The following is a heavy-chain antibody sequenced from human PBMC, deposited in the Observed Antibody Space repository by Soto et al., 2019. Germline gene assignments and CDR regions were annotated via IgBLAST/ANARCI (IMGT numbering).Heavy chain of an antibody. J-gene: IGHJ4*02. CDR3: ASSSKHPMVPLWLIDY. CDR2: IIPIFGTA. CDR1: RGTFSSYS. Sequence: SVKVSSKASRGTFSSYSISWARHAPGQGLEWMGGIIPIFGTANYAQKFQGRVTITADESTSTAYMELSSLRSEDTAVYYCASSSKHPMVPLWLIDYWGQGTLVTVSS. V-gene: IGHV1-69*13. D-gene: IGHD5-18*01.